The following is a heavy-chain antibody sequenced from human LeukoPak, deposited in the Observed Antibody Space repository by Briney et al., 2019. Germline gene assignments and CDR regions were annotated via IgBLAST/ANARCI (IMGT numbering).Heavy chain of an antibody. J-gene: IGHJ4*02. V-gene: IGHV3-53*01. CDR1: GFTVSSNY. D-gene: IGHD3-22*01. Sequence: PGGSLRLSCAASGFTVSSNYMSWVRQAPGKGLEWVSVIYSGGSTYYADSVKGRFTISRDNSKNTLYLQMNSLRAEDTAVYYCARGLGLDSSGYYYWGQGTLVTVSS. CDR3: ARGLGLDSSGYYY. CDR2: IYSGGST.